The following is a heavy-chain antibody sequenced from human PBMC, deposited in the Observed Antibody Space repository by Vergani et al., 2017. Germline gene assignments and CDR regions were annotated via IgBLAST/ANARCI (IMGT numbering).Heavy chain of an antibody. CDR1: GGSISSYY. CDR2: IYYSGST. CDR3: ARVGGDYTLYYYYYYMDV. V-gene: IGHV4-59*01. D-gene: IGHD4-17*01. Sequence: QVQLQESGPGLVKPSETLSLTCTVSGGSISSYYWSWIRQPPGKGLEWIGYIYYSGSTNYNPSLKSRVTISVDTSKNQFSLKLSSVTAADTAVYYCARVGGDYTLYYYYYYMDVWGKGP. J-gene: IGHJ6*03.